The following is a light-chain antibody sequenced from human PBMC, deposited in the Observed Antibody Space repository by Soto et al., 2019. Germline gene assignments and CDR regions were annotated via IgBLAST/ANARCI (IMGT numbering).Light chain of an antibody. CDR1: QSVSSN. J-gene: IGKJ1*01. CDR3: HQYNNCQWT. Sequence: EIVMTQSPATLSVSPGERATLSCRASQSVSSNLAWYQQKPGQAPRLLIYGASNRATGLPARFSGSGSGKEFTLTISSLQSGDFAVDSCHQYNNCQWTFGQGTKVDIK. CDR2: GAS. V-gene: IGKV3-15*01.